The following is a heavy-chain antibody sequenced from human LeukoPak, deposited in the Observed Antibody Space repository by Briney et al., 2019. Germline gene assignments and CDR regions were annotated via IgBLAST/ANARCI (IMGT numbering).Heavy chain of an antibody. J-gene: IGHJ4*02. V-gene: IGHV1-69*05. Sequence: GASVKVSCKASGGTFSSYTTNWVRQAPGQEFEWMGGIIPIFGTANYAQKFQGRVTITTDEFTSTAYMELSSLRSEDTAVYYCARDPGGSGYFDYWGQGTLVTVSS. CDR3: ARDPGGSGYFDY. D-gene: IGHD3-16*01. CDR1: GGTFSSYT. CDR2: IIPIFGTA.